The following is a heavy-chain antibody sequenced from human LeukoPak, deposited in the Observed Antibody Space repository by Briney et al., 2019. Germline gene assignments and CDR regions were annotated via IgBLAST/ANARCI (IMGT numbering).Heavy chain of an antibody. CDR1: GFTVSSNY. J-gene: IGHJ4*02. V-gene: IGHV3-66*01. CDR2: IYSGGST. D-gene: IGHD6-19*01. CDR3: ASGYSSGWYATLFDY. Sequence: GGSLRLSCAASGFTVSSNYMSWVRQAPGKGLEWVSVIYSGGSTYYADSVKGRFTISRDNSKNTLYLQMNSLKAEDTAVYYCASGYSSGWYATLFDYWGQGTLVTVSS.